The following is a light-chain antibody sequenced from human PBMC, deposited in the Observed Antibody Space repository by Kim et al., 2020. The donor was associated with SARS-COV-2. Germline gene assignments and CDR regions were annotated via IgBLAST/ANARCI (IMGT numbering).Light chain of an antibody. CDR3: QHYNNWPHDT. J-gene: IGKJ2*01. CDR2: GAS. Sequence: EIVMTQSPATLSVSPGERATLSCRASQSVSSNLAWYQQKPGKAPRLLIYGASIRATGIPARFSGSGSGTEFTLTISSLQSEDFAVYYCQHYNNWPHDTFGQGTKLEI. V-gene: IGKV3D-15*01. CDR1: QSVSSN.